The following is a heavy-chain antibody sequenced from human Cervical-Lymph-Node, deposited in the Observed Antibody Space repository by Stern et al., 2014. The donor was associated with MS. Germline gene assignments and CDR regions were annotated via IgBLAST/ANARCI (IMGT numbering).Heavy chain of an antibody. D-gene: IGHD2-8*01. Sequence: VQLVESGGAVVQPGSSLRLSCAASGFTFSSYGMHWVRQAPGQGLEWGTVISYDGNHKYYAASVKGRFTISRDNSKNTLHLQMNSVTPDDTAIYYCARDYEDTSMLFDHWGQGTLVTVSS. CDR1: GFTFSSYG. CDR3: ARDYEDTSMLFDH. J-gene: IGHJ4*02. V-gene: IGHV3-30*03. CDR2: ISYDGNHK.